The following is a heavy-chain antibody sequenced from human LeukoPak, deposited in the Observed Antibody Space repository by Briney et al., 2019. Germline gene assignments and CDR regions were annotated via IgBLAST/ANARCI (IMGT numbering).Heavy chain of an antibody. CDR3: ATWVFLGESGYYDY. D-gene: IGHD3-10*01. CDR2: ITRSGGT. J-gene: IGHJ4*02. Sequence: PGRSLRLFCAASGFTFSTYAVTWVRQAPGKGLEWVSIITRSGGTYYADSVKGRFTISRDNSKNTLYLQMNSLRAEDTAVYYCATWVFLGESGYYDYWGQGTLVTVSS. CDR1: GFTFSTYA. V-gene: IGHV3-23*01.